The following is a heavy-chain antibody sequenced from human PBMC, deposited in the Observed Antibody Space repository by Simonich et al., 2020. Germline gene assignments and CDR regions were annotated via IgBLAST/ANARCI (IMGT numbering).Heavy chain of an antibody. V-gene: IGHV3-30*07. D-gene: IGHD6-6*01. CDR3: ARDLGSSYYFDY. J-gene: IGHJ4*02. Sequence: GGGLVKPGGSLRLSCAASGFTFSCYAMHWVRQAPGKGREWVAVISYDGSNKYYADSVKGRFTISRDNSKNTLYLQMNSLRAEDTAVYYCARDLGSSYYFDYWGQGTLVTVSS. CDR2: ISYDGSNK. CDR1: GFTFSCYA.